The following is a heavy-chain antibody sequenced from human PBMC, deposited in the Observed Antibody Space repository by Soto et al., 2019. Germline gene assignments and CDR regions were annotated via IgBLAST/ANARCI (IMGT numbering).Heavy chain of an antibody. CDR3: ARDYYDSSGYYYPDY. D-gene: IGHD3-22*01. CDR2: IWYDGSNK. CDR1: GFTFSSYG. Sequence: GSLRLSCAASGFTFSSYGMHWVRQAPGKGLDWVAFIWYDGSNKYYADSVKGRFTISRDNSMNTLYLQMNSLRAEDTAVYYCARDYYDSSGYYYPDYWGQGTLVTVSS. V-gene: IGHV3-33*01. J-gene: IGHJ4*02.